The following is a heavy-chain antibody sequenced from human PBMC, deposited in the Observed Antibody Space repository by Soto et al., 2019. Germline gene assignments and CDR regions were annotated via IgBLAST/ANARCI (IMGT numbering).Heavy chain of an antibody. J-gene: IGHJ4*02. CDR1: GFTVSSNY. CDR2: MYSGGST. Sequence: EVQLVESGGGLVQPGGSLRLSCAASGFTVSSNYMSWVRQAPGKGLEWVSVMYSGGSTYYADSVKGRLTISRHNSKNTLYLQMNSLRDEDTAVYYCARSRTVAGPYFDYWGQGTLVTVSS. D-gene: IGHD6-19*01. V-gene: IGHV3-53*04. CDR3: ARSRTVAGPYFDY.